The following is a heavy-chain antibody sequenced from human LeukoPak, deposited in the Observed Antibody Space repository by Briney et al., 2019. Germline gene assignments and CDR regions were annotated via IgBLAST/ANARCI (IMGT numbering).Heavy chain of an antibody. CDR3: ARDTEDSSGYCGVTS. V-gene: IGHV4-39*07. J-gene: IGHJ4*02. CDR2: IYYSGST. Sequence: SETLSLSCTVSGGSISSSSYYWGWIRQPPGKGLEWIGSIYYSGSTYYNPSLKSRVTISVDTSKNQFSLKLSSLTAADTAVYYCARDTEDSSGYCGVTSWGQGTLVTVSS. CDR1: GGSISSSSYY. D-gene: IGHD3-22*01.